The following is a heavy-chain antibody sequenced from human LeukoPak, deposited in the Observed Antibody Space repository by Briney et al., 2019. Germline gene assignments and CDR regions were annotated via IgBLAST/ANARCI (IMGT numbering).Heavy chain of an antibody. CDR1: GFTFTNYN. CDR3: ARGYATRGRDNSVGFDY. Sequence: GGSLRLSCVASGFTFTNYNMNWVRQTPGKGLEWVSYISTSTSTIYYADSLKGRFTISRDNAKNSLYLQMISLRDEDTAVYYCARGYATRGRDNSVGFDYWGQGTLVTVSS. D-gene: IGHD3-16*01. V-gene: IGHV3-48*02. J-gene: IGHJ4*02. CDR2: ISTSTSTI.